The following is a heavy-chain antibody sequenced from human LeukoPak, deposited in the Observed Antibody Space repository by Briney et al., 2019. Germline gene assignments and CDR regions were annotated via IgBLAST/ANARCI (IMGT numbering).Heavy chain of an antibody. CDR1: GFTFSSYG. CDR2: IKQDGSEK. CDR3: AKESGPGWGWNYYYMDV. J-gene: IGHJ6*03. V-gene: IGHV3-7*03. Sequence: GGSLRLSCAASGFTFSSYGMSWVRQAPGKGLEWVANIKQDGSEKYYVDSVKGRFTISRDNAKNSLYLQMNSLRAEDTAVYYCAKESGPGWGWNYYYMDVWGKGTTVTVSS. D-gene: IGHD6-19*01.